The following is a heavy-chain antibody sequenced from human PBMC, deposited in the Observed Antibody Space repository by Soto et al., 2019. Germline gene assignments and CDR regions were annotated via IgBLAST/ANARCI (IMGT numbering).Heavy chain of an antibody. V-gene: IGHV1-18*04. CDR3: ARDYYYGPGPERTRYYYSGIDV. Sequence: ASVKVSCKASGYTFTSYGISWVRQAPGQGLEWMGWISAYNGNTNYAQKLQGRVTMTTDTSTSTAYMELRSLRPDDTAVYYCARDYYYGPGPERTRYYYSGIDVWDRGPT. CDR1: GYTFTSYG. J-gene: IGHJ6*04. CDR2: ISAYNGNT. D-gene: IGHD3-10*01.